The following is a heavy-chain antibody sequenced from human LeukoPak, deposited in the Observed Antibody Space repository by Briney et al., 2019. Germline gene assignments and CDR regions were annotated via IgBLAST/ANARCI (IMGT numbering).Heavy chain of an antibody. CDR3: TKDSSGRN. D-gene: IGHD3-22*01. Sequence: GGSLRLSCAASGLTFSSSWMSWVRQAPGKGLEWVANITPDGSETYYGDSVKGRFTISRDNAKNPLYLQMNSLRAEDTAIYYCTKDSSGRNWGQGTLVTVSS. V-gene: IGHV3-7*01. CDR2: ITPDGSET. J-gene: IGHJ4*02. CDR1: GLTFSSSW.